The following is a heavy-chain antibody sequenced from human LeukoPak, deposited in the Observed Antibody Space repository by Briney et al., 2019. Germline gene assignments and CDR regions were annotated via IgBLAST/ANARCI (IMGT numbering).Heavy chain of an antibody. CDR3: ASNRYYYGSGSYYKPIDY. J-gene: IGHJ4*02. Sequence: GASVKVSCKASGGTFSSYAISWVRQAPGQRLEWMGGIIPIFGTANYAQKFQGRVTITADKSTSTAYMELSSLRSEDTAVYYCASNRYYYGSGSYYKPIDYWGQGTLVTVSS. D-gene: IGHD3-10*01. CDR1: GGTFSSYA. CDR2: IIPIFGTA. V-gene: IGHV1-69*06.